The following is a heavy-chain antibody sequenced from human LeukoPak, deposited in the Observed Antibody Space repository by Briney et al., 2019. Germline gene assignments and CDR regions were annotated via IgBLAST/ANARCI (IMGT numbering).Heavy chain of an antibody. CDR1: GGSFSGYH. J-gene: IGHJ4*02. D-gene: IGHD6-6*01. Sequence: PSETLSLTCVVYGGSFSGYHWSWIRQSPGKGLEWIGSIYYSGSTYYNPSLKSRVTISVDTSKNQFSLKLSSVTAADTAVYYCAREDRGSSSPLDYWGQGTLVTVSA. V-gene: IGHV4-34*01. CDR3: AREDRGSSSPLDY. CDR2: IYYSGST.